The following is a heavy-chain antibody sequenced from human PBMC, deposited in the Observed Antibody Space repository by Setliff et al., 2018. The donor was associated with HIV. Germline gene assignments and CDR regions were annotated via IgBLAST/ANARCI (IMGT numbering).Heavy chain of an antibody. CDR3: ARVPILRYASPVDM. CDR2: INPSGGST. J-gene: IGHJ4*02. D-gene: IGHD3-9*01. Sequence: TASGYTFTSNYIHWVRQAPGQGLEWMGRINPSGGSTSYAQKFQGRVTMTRDTSTNTVYMELSSLRFDDTAVYYCARVPILRYASPVDMWGQGTLVTVSS. V-gene: IGHV1-46*01. CDR1: GYTFTSNY.